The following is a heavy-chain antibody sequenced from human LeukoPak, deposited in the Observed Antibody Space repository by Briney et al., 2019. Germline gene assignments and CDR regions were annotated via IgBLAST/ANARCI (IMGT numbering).Heavy chain of an antibody. V-gene: IGHV4-34*01. D-gene: IGHD6-13*01. CDR2: INHSGST. Sequence: PSETLSLTCAVYGGSFSDYYWSWIRQPPGKALEWIGEINHSGSTNYNPSLKSRVTISVDTSKKQFSLNLTSVSAADTAVYFCARGGRRYRSSCYPYWGQGNLVTVSS. CDR1: GGSFSDYY. CDR3: ARGGRRYRSSCYPY. J-gene: IGHJ4*02.